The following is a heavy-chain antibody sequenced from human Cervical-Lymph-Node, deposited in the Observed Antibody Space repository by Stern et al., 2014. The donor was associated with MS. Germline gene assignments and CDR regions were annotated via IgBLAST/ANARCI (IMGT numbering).Heavy chain of an antibody. CDR2: ISNNSTHT. CDR3: ARARVGDYARSRHLDS. D-gene: IGHD4-17*01. V-gene: IGHV3-21*01. J-gene: IGHJ4*02. CDR1: GFTFSHYS. Sequence: EVQLVESGGGLVKPGESLRLSCDASGFTFSHYSINWVRQAPGKGLEWISSISNNSTHTYYADSVEGRFTISRDSAKDSVSLHMVSLRAEDTAVYYCARARVGDYARSRHLDSWGQGTLVTVSS.